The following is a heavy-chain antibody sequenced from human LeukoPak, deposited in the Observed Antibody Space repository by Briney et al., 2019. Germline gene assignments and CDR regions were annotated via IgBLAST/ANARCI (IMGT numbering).Heavy chain of an antibody. J-gene: IGHJ6*03. CDR3: ARGRYYYDSSGYRPLYRYYYYTDV. D-gene: IGHD3-22*01. Sequence: SETLSLTCAVYGGSFSGYYWSWIRQPPGKGLEWIGEINHSGSTNYNPSLKSRVTISVDTSKNQFSLKLSSVTAADTAVYYCARGRYYYDSSGYRPLYRYYYYTDVLCKGTTVTVSS. CDR2: INHSGST. V-gene: IGHV4-34*01. CDR1: GGSFSGYY.